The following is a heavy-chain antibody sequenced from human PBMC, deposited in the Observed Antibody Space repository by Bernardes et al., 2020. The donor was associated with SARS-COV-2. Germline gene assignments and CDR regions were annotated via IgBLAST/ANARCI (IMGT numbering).Heavy chain of an antibody. CDR2: IYYSGST. D-gene: IGHD2-2*01. V-gene: IGHV4-39*01. CDR3: ARRDCSSTSCFSNWFDP. CDR1: GGSISSSSYY. J-gene: IGHJ5*02. Sequence: SETLSLTCTVSGGSISSSSYYWGWIRQPPGKGLGWIGSIYYSGSTYYNPSLKSRVTISVDTSKNQFSLKLSSVTAADTAVYYCARRDCSSTSCFSNWFDPWGQGTLVTVSS.